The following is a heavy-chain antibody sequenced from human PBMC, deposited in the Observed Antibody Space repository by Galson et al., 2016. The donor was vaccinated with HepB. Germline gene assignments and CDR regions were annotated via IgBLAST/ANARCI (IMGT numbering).Heavy chain of an antibody. CDR3: ARGTDFSILY. J-gene: IGHJ4*02. CDR2: IYSSGTT. D-gene: IGHD4-11*01. V-gene: IGHV4-31*03. CDR1: GDSISSGGYH. Sequence: TLSLTCSVSGDSISSGGYHWIWIRQHPGKGPEWIGYIYSSGTTYYNPSLKGRITISLDMSKNQFSLKVNSVTAADTAIYHCARGTDFSILYWGQGTLVTVSS.